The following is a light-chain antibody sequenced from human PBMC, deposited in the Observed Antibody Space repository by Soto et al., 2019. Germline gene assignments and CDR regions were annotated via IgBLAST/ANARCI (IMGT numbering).Light chain of an antibody. Sequence: EIVMTQSPATLSVSPGERASLSCRASQSLSNNLAWYQQKPGQAPRLLIYGASTRSTGIPARFSGSGSGTEFTLTISSPQSADFAVYYCQQYNNGPPWTFGQGTKVEIK. CDR3: QQYNNGPPWT. CDR1: QSLSNN. CDR2: GAS. V-gene: IGKV3-15*01. J-gene: IGKJ1*01.